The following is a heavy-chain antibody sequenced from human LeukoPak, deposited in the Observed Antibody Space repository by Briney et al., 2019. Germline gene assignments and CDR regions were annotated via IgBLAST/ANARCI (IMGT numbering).Heavy chain of an antibody. V-gene: IGHV1-69*04. D-gene: IGHD3-22*01. CDR1: GGTFSSYA. CDR2: IIPILGIA. Sequence: SVKVSCTASGGTFSSYAISWVRQAPGQGLEWMGRIIPILGIANYAQKFQGRVTITADKSTSTAYMELSSLRSEDTAVYYCARGFEYYYDSSGFPTPSTPYYFDYWGQGTLVTVSS. CDR3: ARGFEYYYDSSGFPTPSTPYYFDY. J-gene: IGHJ4*02.